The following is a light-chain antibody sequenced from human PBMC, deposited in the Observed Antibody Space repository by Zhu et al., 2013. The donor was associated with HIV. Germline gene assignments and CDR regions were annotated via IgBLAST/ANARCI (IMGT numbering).Light chain of an antibody. V-gene: IGLV1-40*01. Sequence: QSVLTQPPSVSGAPGQRVTISCTGSSSNIGAGYGVHWYQHLPGAAPKLLIYDNTNRPSGVPDRFSGSRSGASASLAITGLQAEDEGDYYCQSYDMNFDEVVFGGGTKLTVL. J-gene: IGLJ3*02. CDR2: DNT. CDR3: QSYDMNFDEVV. CDR1: SSNIGAGYG.